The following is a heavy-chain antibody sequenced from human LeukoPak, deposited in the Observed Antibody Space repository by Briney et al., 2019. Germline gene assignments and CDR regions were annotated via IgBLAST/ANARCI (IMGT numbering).Heavy chain of an antibody. CDR3: ARSSYYYDSSGYYWVDWFDP. D-gene: IGHD3-22*01. J-gene: IGHJ5*02. V-gene: IGHV1-24*01. CDR1: GYTLTELS. CDR2: FDPEHGET. Sequence: ASVKVSCKVSGYTLTELSMHWVRQAPGKGLEWMGGFDPEHGETVYAQKFQGRLTMTEDTSTHTAYMELSSLRSDDTAVYYCARSSYYYDSSGYYWVDWFDPWGQGTLVTVSS.